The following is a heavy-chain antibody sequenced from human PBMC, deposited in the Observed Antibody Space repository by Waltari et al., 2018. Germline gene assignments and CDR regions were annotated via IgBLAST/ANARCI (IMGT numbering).Heavy chain of an antibody. Sequence: EVQLVESGGGLVQPGGSLRLSCAASGFTFSSYEMNWVRQAPGKGLEWVSYISSSGSTIYYADSVKGRFTISRDNAKNSLYLQMNSLRAEDTAVYYCARGRDGLRYFDLWGRGTLVTVSS. CDR2: ISSSGSTI. CDR1: GFTFSSYE. CDR3: ARGRDGLRYFDL. V-gene: IGHV3-48*03. J-gene: IGHJ2*01.